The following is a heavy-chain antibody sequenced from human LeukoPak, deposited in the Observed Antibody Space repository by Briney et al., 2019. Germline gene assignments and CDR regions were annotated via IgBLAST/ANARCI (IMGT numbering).Heavy chain of an antibody. D-gene: IGHD2-8*01. CDR2: MNPNSGNT. J-gene: IGHJ6*03. CDR3: ARSRALIRRLDYYYYYMDV. V-gene: IGHV1-8*01. CDR1: GYTFTSYD. Sequence: ASVKVSCKASGYTFTSYDINWVRQATGQGLEWMGWMNPNSGNTGYAQKFQGRVTMTRNTSISTAYMELSSLRSEDTAVYYCARSRALIRRLDYYYYYMDVWGKGTTVTVSS.